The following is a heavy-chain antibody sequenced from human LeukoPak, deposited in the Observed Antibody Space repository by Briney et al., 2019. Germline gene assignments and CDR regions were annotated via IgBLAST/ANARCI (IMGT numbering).Heavy chain of an antibody. CDR3: AKDEMDSSGYFYGY. J-gene: IGHJ4*02. CDR1: GFTFSSYA. V-gene: IGHV3-23*01. CDR2: ISGRGGST. D-gene: IGHD3-22*01. Sequence: QSGGSLRLSCAASGFTFSSYAMSWVRQAPGKGLEWVSAISGRGGSTYYADSVKGRFTISRDNSKNTLYLQMNSLRAEDTAVYYCAKDEMDSSGYFYGYWGQGTLVTVSS.